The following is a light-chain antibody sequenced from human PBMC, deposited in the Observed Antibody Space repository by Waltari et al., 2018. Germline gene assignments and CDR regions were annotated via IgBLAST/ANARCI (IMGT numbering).Light chain of an antibody. J-gene: IGLJ3*02. CDR3: ASFVGSDNWV. V-gene: IGLV2-8*01. CDR2: EVN. Sequence: QSALTQPPSASGSPGQSVTISCTGTSSDVGSHNYVSWYQQHPGKAPKLIIFEVNKWPSGVPDRFSGSKSCNTASLTVSGLQTEDEADYYCASFVGSDNWVFGGGTKLTVL. CDR1: SSDVGSHNY.